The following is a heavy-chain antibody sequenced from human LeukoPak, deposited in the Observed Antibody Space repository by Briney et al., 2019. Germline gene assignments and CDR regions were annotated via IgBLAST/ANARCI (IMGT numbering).Heavy chain of an antibody. CDR3: ARDSLATRTPFDY. CDR2: IYTSGST. D-gene: IGHD5-24*01. CDR1: GGSICSGSYY. J-gene: IGHJ4*02. V-gene: IGHV4-61*02. Sequence: PSETLSLTCTVSGGSICSGSYYWSWIRQPAGKGLEWIGRIYTSGSTNYNPSLKSRVTISVDTSKNQFSLKLSSVTAADTAVYYCARDSLATRTPFDYWGQGTLVTVSS.